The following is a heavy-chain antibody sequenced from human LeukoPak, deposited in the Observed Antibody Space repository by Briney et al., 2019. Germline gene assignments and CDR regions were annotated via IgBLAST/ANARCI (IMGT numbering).Heavy chain of an antibody. CDR1: GFNLSTYG. V-gene: IGHV3-21*01. CDR2: ISRGSSHI. CDR3: ARVPNFWSGYYVDY. J-gene: IGHJ4*02. D-gene: IGHD3-3*01. Sequence: GGSLRLSCAASGFNLSTYGFNWVRQAPGKGLEWVSSISRGSSHIYYGDSVKGRFTISRDNAKNSLYLQMNSLRAEDTAVYYCARVPNFWSGYYVDYWGQGTLVTVSS.